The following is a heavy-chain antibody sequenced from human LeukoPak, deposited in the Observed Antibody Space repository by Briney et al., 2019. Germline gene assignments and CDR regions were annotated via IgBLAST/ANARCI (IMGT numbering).Heavy chain of an antibody. CDR2: ISVSGNT. J-gene: IGHJ6*03. D-gene: IGHD2-2*01. CDR1: GFTFSSSA. Sequence: GGSLRLSCAASGFTFSSSAMSWVRQAPGKGREWVSAISVSGNTYHADSVNGRFTISRDSSKNTLYLQMNRLRAEDAAVYYCHGSRLYYYYYMDVWGKGTTVTVSS. CDR3: HGSRLYYYYYMDV. V-gene: IGHV3-23*01.